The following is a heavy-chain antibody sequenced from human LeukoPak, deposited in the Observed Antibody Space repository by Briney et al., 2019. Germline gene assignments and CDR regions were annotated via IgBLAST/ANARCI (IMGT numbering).Heavy chain of an antibody. V-gene: IGHV4-61*08. D-gene: IGHD3-10*01. CDR3: ARGGYYGSGNDFRFDP. J-gene: IGHJ5*02. CDR2: IHYTGST. Sequence: SQTLSLTCTVSGNSISSGDYYWSWIRQSPGKGLECIGYIHYTGSTNYNPSLKSRVTISVETSKNQFSLKLKSVTAADTAVYYCARGGYYGSGNDFRFDPWGQGTLVTVSS. CDR1: GNSISSGDYY.